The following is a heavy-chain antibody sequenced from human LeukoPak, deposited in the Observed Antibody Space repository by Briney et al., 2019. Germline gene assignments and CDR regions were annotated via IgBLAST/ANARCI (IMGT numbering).Heavy chain of an antibody. J-gene: IGHJ6*03. Sequence: PGGSLRLSCAASGFTVSSNYMSWVRQAPGKGLEWVSVIYSGGSTYYADSVKGRFTISRDNSKNTLYLQMNSLRAEDTAVYYCARVGGITLALAPSPFPDYNYYYMDVWGKGTTVTISS. CDR3: ARVGGITLALAPSPFPDYNYYYMDV. V-gene: IGHV3-53*01. D-gene: IGHD3-10*01. CDR2: IYSGGST. CDR1: GFTVSSNY.